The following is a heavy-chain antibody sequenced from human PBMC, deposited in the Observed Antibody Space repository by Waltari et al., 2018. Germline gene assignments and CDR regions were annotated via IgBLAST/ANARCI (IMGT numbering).Heavy chain of an antibody. CDR2: ISGGGGST. D-gene: IGHD1-1*01. Sequence: EVQLLESGGGLVQPGGSLRLSCAASGFTFSNYAMTWVRQAPGKGLEWVSAISGGGGSTYYDDSVRGRFTISRDNSKTTLYLQMKTLRAEDTAVYYCARWGKGRRNDVSEGDAFDIWGLGTMVSVSS. CDR1: GFTFSNYA. J-gene: IGHJ3*02. V-gene: IGHV3-23*01. CDR3: ARWGKGRRNDVSEGDAFDI.